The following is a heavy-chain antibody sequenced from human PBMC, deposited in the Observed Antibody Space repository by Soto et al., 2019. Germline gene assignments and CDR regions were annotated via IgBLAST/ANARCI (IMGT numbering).Heavy chain of an antibody. CDR2: IYYSGST. CDR3: ARHEGFSGGSCYAVNWFDP. J-gene: IGHJ5*02. CDR1: GGSISSSSYY. Sequence: QLQLQESGPGLVKPSETLSLTCTVSGGSISSSSYYWGWIRQPPGKGLEWIGRIYYSGSTYSNPSLKSRVAISVGTSKTQFSLKLSSVTAADTAVYYCARHEGFSGGSCYAVNWFDPWGQGTLVTVSS. D-gene: IGHD2-15*01. V-gene: IGHV4-39*01.